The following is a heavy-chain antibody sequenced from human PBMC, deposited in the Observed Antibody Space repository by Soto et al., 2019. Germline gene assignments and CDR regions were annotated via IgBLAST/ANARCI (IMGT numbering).Heavy chain of an antibody. V-gene: IGHV3-11*01. CDR1: GFTFSDYY. D-gene: IGHD1-7*01. Sequence: GGSLRLSCAASGFTFSDYYMSWIRQAPGKGLEWVSYISSSGSTIYYADSVKGRFTISRDNAKNSLYLQMNSLRAEDTAVYYCARDSHYTWNYVEQRCFDYWGQGTLVTVSS. CDR2: ISSSGSTI. J-gene: IGHJ4*02. CDR3: ARDSHYTWNYVEQRCFDY.